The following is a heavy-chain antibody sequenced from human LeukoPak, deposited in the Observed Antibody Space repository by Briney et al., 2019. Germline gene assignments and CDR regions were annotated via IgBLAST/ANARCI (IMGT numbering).Heavy chain of an antibody. CDR3: ARAPPIAAAGTSWFDP. CDR1: GGSISSYY. J-gene: IGHJ5*02. D-gene: IGHD6-13*01. Sequence: SETLSLTCTVSGGSISSYYWSWIRQPPGKGLEWIGYIYYSGSTNYNPSLKSRVTISVDTSKNQFSLKLSSVTAADTAVYYCARAPPIAAAGTSWFDPWGQGTLVTVSS. CDR2: IYYSGST. V-gene: IGHV4-59*01.